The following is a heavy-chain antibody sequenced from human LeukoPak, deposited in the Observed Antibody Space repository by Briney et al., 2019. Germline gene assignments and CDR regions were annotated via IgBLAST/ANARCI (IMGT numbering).Heavy chain of an antibody. CDR3: ASLDYYDSSGPPFDI. D-gene: IGHD3-22*01. V-gene: IGHV4-39*07. CDR1: GGSISSSSYY. CDR2: IYHSGST. J-gene: IGHJ3*02. Sequence: PSETLSLTCTVSGGSISSSSYYWGWIRQPPGKGLEWIGSIYHSGSTYYNPSLKSRVTISVDTSKNQFSLKLSSVTAADTAVYYCASLDYYDSSGPPFDIWGQGTMVTVSS.